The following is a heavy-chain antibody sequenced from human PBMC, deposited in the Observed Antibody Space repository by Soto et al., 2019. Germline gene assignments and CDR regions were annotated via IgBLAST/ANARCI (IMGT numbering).Heavy chain of an antibody. Sequence: GGSLRLSCAASGFTFSDYAMHWVRQAPGKGLEWVAVVSHDGRNTHYADSVKGRFTISRDNAKNSLYLQMNSLRAEDTAVYFCVRGDYYDTSGPFSDAFDIWGQGTMVTVSS. V-gene: IGHV3-30*03. D-gene: IGHD3-22*01. CDR1: GFTFSDYA. CDR3: VRGDYYDTSGPFSDAFDI. CDR2: VSHDGRNT. J-gene: IGHJ3*02.